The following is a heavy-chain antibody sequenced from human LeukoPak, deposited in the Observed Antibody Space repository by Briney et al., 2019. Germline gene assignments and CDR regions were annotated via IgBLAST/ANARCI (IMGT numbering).Heavy chain of an antibody. Sequence: QSGGSLRLSCAASGFTFSSYAMSWVRQVPGKGLEWVSVFYSGGDTHYADSVKGRFTISRDNSKNTLYLQMNSLRAEDTAVYYCARDSTGYWYFDLWGRGTLVGVSS. V-gene: IGHV3-53*01. CDR3: ARDSTGYWYFDL. CDR2: FYSGGDT. D-gene: IGHD3-3*02. J-gene: IGHJ2*01. CDR1: GFTFSSYA.